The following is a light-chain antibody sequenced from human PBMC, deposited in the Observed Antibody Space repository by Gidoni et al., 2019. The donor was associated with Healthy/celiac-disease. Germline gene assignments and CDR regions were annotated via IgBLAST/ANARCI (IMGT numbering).Light chain of an antibody. J-gene: IGKJ2*01. Sequence: IQMTQSPSTLSASVGDRVTITCRASQSISSWLAWYQQKPGKAPKLLIYDASSLESGVPSRFSGSGSGTEFTLTISSLQPDDFATYYCQQYNSYSYTFXXXTKLEIK. V-gene: IGKV1-5*01. CDR3: QQYNSYSYT. CDR2: DAS. CDR1: QSISSW.